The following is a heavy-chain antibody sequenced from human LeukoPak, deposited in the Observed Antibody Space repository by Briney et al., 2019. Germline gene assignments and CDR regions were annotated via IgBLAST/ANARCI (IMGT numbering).Heavy chain of an antibody. CDR2: GGST. J-gene: IGHJ3*02. D-gene: IGHD1-26*01. CDR3: AKAGSGTGGSYWGRSAFDI. Sequence: GGSTYYADSVKGRFTISRDNSKNTLYLQMNSLRAEDTAVYYCAKAGSGTGGSYWGRSAFDIWGQGTMVTVSS. V-gene: IGHV3-23*01.